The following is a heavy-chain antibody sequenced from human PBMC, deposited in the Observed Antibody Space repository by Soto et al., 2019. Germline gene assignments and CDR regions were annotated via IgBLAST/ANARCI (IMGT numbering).Heavy chain of an antibody. J-gene: IGHJ5*02. Sequence: AVKESCMASVGTFISYAISGVRQAPGRGREGMGGMIPIFGTANYAQKFRGRVTITADECTSTAYVDLGSLRAEDTAVYYRARRLTRNSYGAGVSWLDPWGQGPQGTAS. V-gene: IGHV1-69*13. D-gene: IGHD3-10*01. CDR1: VGTFISYA. CDR3: ARRLTRNSYGAGVSWLDP. CDR2: MIPIFGTA.